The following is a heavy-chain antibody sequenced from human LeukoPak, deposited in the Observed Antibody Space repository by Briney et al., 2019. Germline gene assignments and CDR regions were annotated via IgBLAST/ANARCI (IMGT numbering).Heavy chain of an antibody. CDR2: ISSSSSYI. D-gene: IGHD3-10*01. CDR1: GFTFTSYS. V-gene: IGHV3-21*01. Sequence: GGSLRLSCAASGFTFTSYSMNWVRQAPGKGLEWVSSISSSSSYIYYADSVKGRFTISRHNAKNSLYLQMNSLIAEDTAVYYCARVLMSGYSGSGSYYEYGFDSWGQGTLVTVSS. CDR3: ARVLMSGYSGSGSYYEYGFDS. J-gene: IGHJ4*02.